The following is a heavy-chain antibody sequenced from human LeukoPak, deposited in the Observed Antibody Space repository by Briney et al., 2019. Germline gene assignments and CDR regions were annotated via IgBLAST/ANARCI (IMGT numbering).Heavy chain of an antibody. D-gene: IGHD2-15*01. CDR3: ARGLVVGSTGVWAFDI. J-gene: IGHJ3*02. Sequence: GGSLRLSCAASGFTFSSYSMNWVRQAPGKGLEWVSSITSGSNYIFYADSVKGRFTISRDNAKNSLYLQMNSLRVEDTAVYYCARGLVVGSTGVWAFDIWGQGTMVTVSS. CDR2: ITSGSNYI. CDR1: GFTFSSYS. V-gene: IGHV3-21*01.